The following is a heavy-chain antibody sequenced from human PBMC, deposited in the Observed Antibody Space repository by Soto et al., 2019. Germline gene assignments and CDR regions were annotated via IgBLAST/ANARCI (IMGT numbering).Heavy chain of an antibody. Sequence: PGGSLRLSCAASGFTFSSYAMSWVRQAPGKGLEWVSGINWNGGSKEYADSVKGRFTISRDNTKNSLYLQMNSLRAEDTAVYYCAKEGGSSSWDDYFDYWGQGTLVTVSS. CDR2: INWNGGSK. CDR1: GFTFSSYA. V-gene: IGHV3-20*04. CDR3: AKEGGSSSWDDYFDY. J-gene: IGHJ4*02. D-gene: IGHD6-13*01.